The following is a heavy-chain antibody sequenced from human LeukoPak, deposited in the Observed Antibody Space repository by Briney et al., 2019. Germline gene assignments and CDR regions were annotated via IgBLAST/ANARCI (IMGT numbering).Heavy chain of an antibody. D-gene: IGHD6-19*01. CDR3: ARDGSLGPVAGILGGYYYYYMDV. V-gene: IGHV4-4*07. CDR2: IYTSGST. Sequence: SETLSLTCTVSGGSISSYYWSWIRQPAGKGLEWIGRIYTSGSTNYNPSLKSRVTISVDTSKNQFSLKLSSVTAADTAVYYCARDGSLGPVAGILGGYYYYYMDVWGKGTTVTISS. CDR1: GGSISSYY. J-gene: IGHJ6*03.